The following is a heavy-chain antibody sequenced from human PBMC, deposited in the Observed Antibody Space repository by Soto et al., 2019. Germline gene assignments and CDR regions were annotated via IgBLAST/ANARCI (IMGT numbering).Heavy chain of an antibody. CDR2: IWYDGSHK. V-gene: IGHV3-33*01. D-gene: IGHD6-13*01. CDR1: GFPFGSHG. CDR3: ARDVAATGAARWLDP. J-gene: IGHJ5*02. Sequence: VQVVESGGGVVQSGRSLRLSCEASGFPFGSHGMHWVRQAPGKGLEGVAFIWYDGSHKDYAASVRGRFTISKDDSKNTLYLEMDNLRGEDTAIYYCARDVAATGAARWLDPWGQGTLVSVSS.